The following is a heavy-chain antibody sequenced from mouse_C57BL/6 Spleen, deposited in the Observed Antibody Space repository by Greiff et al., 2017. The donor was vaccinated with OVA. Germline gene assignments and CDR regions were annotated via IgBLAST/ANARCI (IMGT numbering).Heavy chain of an antibody. J-gene: IGHJ3*01. CDR3: VRQITTVAY. Sequence: DVMLVESGGGLVQPKGSLKLSCAASGFSFNTYAMNWVRQAPGKGLEWVARIRSKSNNYATYYADSVKDRFTISRDDSESMLYLQMNNLKTEDTAMYYCVRQITTVAYWGQGTLVTVSA. V-gene: IGHV10-1*01. CDR2: IRSKSNNYAT. D-gene: IGHD1-1*01. CDR1: GFSFNTYA.